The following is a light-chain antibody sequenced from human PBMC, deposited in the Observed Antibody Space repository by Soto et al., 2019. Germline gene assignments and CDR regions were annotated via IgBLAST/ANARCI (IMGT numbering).Light chain of an antibody. V-gene: IGKV3D-15*01. CDR2: GAS. CDR3: QQRNYWQVT. Sequence: EVVMTQSPATLSVSPGERATLSCRASQSVTTNMAWYQQKPGQAPRLLIYGASTRATGIPARFSGSGSGTDFTLTISSLEPEDFAVYYCQQRNYWQVTFGQGTRL. J-gene: IGKJ5*01. CDR1: QSVTTN.